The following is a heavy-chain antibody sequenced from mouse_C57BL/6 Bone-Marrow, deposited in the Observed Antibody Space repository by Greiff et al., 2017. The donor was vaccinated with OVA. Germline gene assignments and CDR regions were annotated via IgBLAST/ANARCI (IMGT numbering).Heavy chain of an antibody. Sequence: QVQLKQPGTELVKPGASVKLSCKASGYTFTSYWMHWVKQRPGQGLEWIGNINPSNGGTNYNEKFKSKATLTVDKSSSTAYMQLSSLTSEDSAVYYCARYGDYYYGPWYFDVWGTGTTVTVSS. CDR2: INPSNGGT. CDR3: ARYGDYYYGPWYFDV. V-gene: IGHV1-53*01. CDR1: GYTFTSYW. D-gene: IGHD1-1*01. J-gene: IGHJ1*03.